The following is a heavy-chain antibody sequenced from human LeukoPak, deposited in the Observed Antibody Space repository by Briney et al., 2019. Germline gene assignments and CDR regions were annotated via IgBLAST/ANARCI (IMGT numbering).Heavy chain of an antibody. D-gene: IGHD2-21*02. Sequence: SETLSLTCTVSGGSLSSYYWSWIRQPAGKGLEWIGRIYTSGSTNYNPSLKSRVTMSVDTSKNQFSLKLSSVTAADTAVYYCARLEYCGGDCYPGWFDPWGQGTLVTVSS. CDR3: ARLEYCGGDCYPGWFDP. V-gene: IGHV4-4*07. CDR2: IYTSGST. CDR1: GGSLSSYY. J-gene: IGHJ5*02.